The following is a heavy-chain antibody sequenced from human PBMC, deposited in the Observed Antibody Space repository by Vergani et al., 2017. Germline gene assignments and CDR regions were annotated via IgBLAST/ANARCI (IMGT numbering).Heavy chain of an antibody. CDR1: GFTFSSYS. J-gene: IGHJ5*02. CDR2: ISSSSSTI. V-gene: IGHV3-21*01. D-gene: IGHD3-9*01. Sequence: EVQLVESGGGLVKPGGSLRLSCAASGFTFSSYSMNWVRQAPGKGLEWVSSISSSSSTIYYADSVKGRFTISRDNAKNSLYLQMNSLRAEDTAVYYCARDLVRYLFDPWGQGTLVTVSS. CDR3: ARDLVRYLFDP.